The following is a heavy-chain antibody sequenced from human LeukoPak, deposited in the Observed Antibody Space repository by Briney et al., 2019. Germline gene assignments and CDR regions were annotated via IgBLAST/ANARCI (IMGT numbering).Heavy chain of an antibody. D-gene: IGHD1-26*01. CDR1: GFTFSNYE. J-gene: IGHJ4*02. CDR2: ISSSSSTI. Sequence: SGGSLRLSCAASGFTFSNYEMNWVRQAPGQGLEWVSYISSSSSTIYYADSVKGRFTISRDNAKNSLWLQMNSLRAEDTAVYYCARDASLVGTTDFDCGGQGILVTVSS. V-gene: IGHV3-48*03. CDR3: ARDASLVGTTDFDC.